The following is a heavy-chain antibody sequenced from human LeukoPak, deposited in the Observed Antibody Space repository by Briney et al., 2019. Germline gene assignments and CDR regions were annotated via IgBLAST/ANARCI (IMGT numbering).Heavy chain of an antibody. J-gene: IGHJ4*02. V-gene: IGHV3-15*01. D-gene: IGHD3-3*01. Sequence: PGGSLRLSCVGSGFTFSNAWVSWVRLTPEKGLEWLSRAKSETDGGTIDHAAPVNGRFNVSRDDSTNTVFLQMSSLKIEDTAVYYCTIDRLFFQFWGQGSLVTVSS. CDR1: GFTFSNAW. CDR3: TIDRLFFQF. CDR2: AKSETDGGTI.